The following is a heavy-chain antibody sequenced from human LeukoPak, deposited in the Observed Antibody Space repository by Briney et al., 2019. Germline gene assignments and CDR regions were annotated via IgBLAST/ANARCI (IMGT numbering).Heavy chain of an antibody. CDR3: TTELDIRPNHY. D-gene: IGHD3-22*01. J-gene: IGHJ4*02. CDR2: IKRKSDGGTT. Sequence: GGSLRLSCAASGLTFSNAWMSWVRQAPGNGLEWVGRIKRKSDGGTTDYAAPVKGRFTISRDDSKNTLYLQMNSLKSEDTAVYYCTTELDIRPNHYWGQGTLVTVSS. CDR1: GLTFSNAW. V-gene: IGHV3-15*01.